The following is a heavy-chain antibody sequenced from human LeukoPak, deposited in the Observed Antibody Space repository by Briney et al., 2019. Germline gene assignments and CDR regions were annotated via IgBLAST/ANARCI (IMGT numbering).Heavy chain of an antibody. CDR1: GYTFTNYY. Sequence: ASVKVSCKASGYTFTNYYMHWVRQAHGQGLEWMGWINPNSGGTNYAQKFQGRVAMTRDTSISTAYMELSRLRSDDTAVYYCARSLLNQWFGDYYYYYYYMDVWGKGTTVTISS. CDR2: INPNSGGT. D-gene: IGHD3-10*01. V-gene: IGHV1-2*02. J-gene: IGHJ6*03. CDR3: ARSLLNQWFGDYYYYYYYMDV.